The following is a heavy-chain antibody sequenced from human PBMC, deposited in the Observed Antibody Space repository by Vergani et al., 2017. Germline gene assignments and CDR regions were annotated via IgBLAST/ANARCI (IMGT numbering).Heavy chain of an antibody. CDR1: GFTFSSYG. CDR2: IWYDGSNK. Sequence: QVQLVESGGGVVQPGRSLRLSCAASGFTFSSYGMHWVRQAPGKGLEWVAVIWYDGSNKYYADSVKGRFTISRDNSKNTLYLQMNSLRAEDTAVYYCAREQYYYGSGALDYWGQGTLVTGSS. CDR3: AREQYYYGSGALDY. J-gene: IGHJ4*02. V-gene: IGHV3-33*01. D-gene: IGHD3-10*01.